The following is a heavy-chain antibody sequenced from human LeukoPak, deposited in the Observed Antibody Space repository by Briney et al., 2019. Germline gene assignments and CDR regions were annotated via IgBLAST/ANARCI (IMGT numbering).Heavy chain of an antibody. V-gene: IGHV3-33*01. CDR1: GFTFSSHG. Sequence: GGSLRLSCAASGFTFSSHGMHWVRQAPGKGLEWVAVIWYDGSNKYYADSVKGRFTISRDNSKNVLYVQMKSLRAEDTAVYYCARDARGYSNGSELDYWGQGTLVTVSS. CDR3: ARDARGYSNGSELDY. J-gene: IGHJ4*02. CDR2: IWYDGSNK. D-gene: IGHD5-18*01.